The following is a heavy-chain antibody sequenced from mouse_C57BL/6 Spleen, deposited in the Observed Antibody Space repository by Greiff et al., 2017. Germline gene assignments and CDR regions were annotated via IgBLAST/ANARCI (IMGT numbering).Heavy chain of an antibody. CDR3: ALYSNYGDYAMDY. V-gene: IGHV8-12*01. CDR2: IYWDDDT. J-gene: IGHJ4*01. Sequence: QVQLKESGPGILQSSQTLRLTCSFSGFSLRTSGLGVSWIRQPSGKGLEWLAHIYWDDDTRYNPSLKSRLTISKDTSRNQVFLKITSVDTADTATYYCALYSNYGDYAMDYWGQGTSVTVSS. CDR1: GFSLRTSGLG. D-gene: IGHD2-5*01.